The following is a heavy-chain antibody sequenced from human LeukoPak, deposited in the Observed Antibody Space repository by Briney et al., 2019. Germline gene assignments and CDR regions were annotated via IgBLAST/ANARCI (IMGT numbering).Heavy chain of an antibody. V-gene: IGHV4-34*01. J-gene: IGHJ4*02. Sequence: SETLSLTCAVYGGSFSGYYWSWIRQPPGKELEWIGEINHSGSTNYNPSLKSRVTISVDTSKNQFSLKLSSVTAADTAVYYCASRGGSGYRFLDYWGQGTLVTVSS. CDR3: ASRGGSGYRFLDY. D-gene: IGHD3-22*01. CDR1: GGSFSGYY. CDR2: INHSGST.